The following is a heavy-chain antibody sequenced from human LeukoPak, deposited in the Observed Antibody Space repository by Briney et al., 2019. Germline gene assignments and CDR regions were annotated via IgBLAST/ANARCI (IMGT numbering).Heavy chain of an antibody. V-gene: IGHV5-51*01. CDR3: ARLLYYYDNSGSPLGY. D-gene: IGHD3-22*01. CDR1: GYSFTTYW. Sequence: GESLKISCRASGYSFTTYWIAWVRQMPGKGLEWMGIIYPGDSDTRYSPSFQGQVTISADKSISTAYMQWSSLKASDTAMYYCARLLYYYDNSGSPLGYWGQGTLVTVSS. J-gene: IGHJ4*02. CDR2: IYPGDSDT.